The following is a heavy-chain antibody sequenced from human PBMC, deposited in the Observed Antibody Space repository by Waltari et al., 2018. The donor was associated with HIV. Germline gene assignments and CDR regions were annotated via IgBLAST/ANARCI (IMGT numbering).Heavy chain of an antibody. Sequence: QLQLQESGPGLVKPSETLSLTCTVSGGSISSSSYYWGWIRQPPGKGLEWIGSIYYSGSTYYNPSLKSRVTISVDTSNNQFSLKLSSVTAADTAVYYCARHSLTYYYDSSGYSVAFDYWGQGTLVTVSS. CDR3: ARHSLTYYYDSSGYSVAFDY. CDR2: IYYSGST. V-gene: IGHV4-39*01. D-gene: IGHD3-22*01. CDR1: GGSISSSSYY. J-gene: IGHJ4*02.